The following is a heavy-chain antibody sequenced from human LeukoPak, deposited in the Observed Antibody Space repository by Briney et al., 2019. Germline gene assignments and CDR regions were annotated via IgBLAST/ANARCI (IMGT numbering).Heavy chain of an antibody. CDR3: ARGLWLDDSCYYYGMDV. CDR1: GYTFTSYD. D-gene: IGHD6-19*01. J-gene: IGHJ6*02. Sequence: ASVKVSCKASGYTFTSYDINRVRQATGQRLEWMGWMNPKSGNTGYAQKFQVRVTMTRNTSISTAYMELSSLRSEDTAVYYCARGLWLDDSCYYYGMDVWGQGTTVTVSS. V-gene: IGHV1-8*01. CDR2: MNPKSGNT.